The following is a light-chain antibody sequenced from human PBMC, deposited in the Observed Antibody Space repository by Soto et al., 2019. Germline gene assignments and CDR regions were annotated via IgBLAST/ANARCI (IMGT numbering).Light chain of an antibody. CDR3: QQYDSSPRT. V-gene: IGKV3-20*01. CDR2: GVS. CDR1: QSVGATF. J-gene: IGKJ1*01. Sequence: EIVLTQSPGTLSLSPGEKATLSCRASQSVGATFLSRYQQKPGLAPRLLIYGVSNRATGIPDRFSGSGSGTDFTLTISRLEPEDFAVYYCQQYDSSPRTFGQGTKVDI.